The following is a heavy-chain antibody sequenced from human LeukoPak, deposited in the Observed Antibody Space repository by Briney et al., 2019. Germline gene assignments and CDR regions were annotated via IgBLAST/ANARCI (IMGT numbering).Heavy chain of an antibody. CDR2: ISLSGVT. CDR1: GGSISSTNW. D-gene: IGHD1-26*01. V-gene: IGHV4-4*02. Sequence: SGTLSLTCGVSGGSISSTNWWSLVRQPPGQGLEWIGEISLSGVTNYNPSLKSRVTMSLDRSKNHLSLTLTSVTAADTAVYYCSRESGAFSPFDYWGQGTLVTVSS. J-gene: IGHJ4*02. CDR3: SRESGAFSPFDY.